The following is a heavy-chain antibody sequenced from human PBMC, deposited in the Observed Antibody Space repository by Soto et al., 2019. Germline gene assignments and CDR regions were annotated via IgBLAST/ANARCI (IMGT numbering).Heavy chain of an antibody. CDR1: GGSISSSSYY. Sequence: PSETLSLTCTVSGGSISSSSYYWGWIRQPPGKGLEWIGSIYYSGSTYYNPSLKSRVTMSVDTSKNQFSLKLSSVTAADTAVYYCARGGITMIVVVIEGPFDYWGQGTLVTVSS. CDR3: ARGGITMIVVVIEGPFDY. V-gene: IGHV4-39*01. D-gene: IGHD3-22*01. J-gene: IGHJ4*02. CDR2: IYYSGST.